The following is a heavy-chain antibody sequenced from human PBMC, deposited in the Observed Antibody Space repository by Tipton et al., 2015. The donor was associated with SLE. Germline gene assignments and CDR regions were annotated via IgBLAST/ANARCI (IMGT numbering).Heavy chain of an antibody. V-gene: IGHV4-59*08. D-gene: IGHD4-17*01. J-gene: IGHJ4*02. CDR3: ARHAGDYAYFDS. CDR1: GGSISGHY. CDR2: IYDSGST. Sequence: LRLSCTVSGGSISGHYRSWIWQPPGKGLEWIGYIYDSGSTSYNPSLKSRVTISEDTSKQQFSLKLSSLSAADTAVYYCARHAGDYAYFDSWGQGTLVTVSS.